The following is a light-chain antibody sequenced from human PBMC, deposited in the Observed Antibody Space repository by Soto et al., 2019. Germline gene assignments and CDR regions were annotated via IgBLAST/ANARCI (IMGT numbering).Light chain of an antibody. CDR3: SSYSISTAYL. Sequence: QSVLTQPASVSGSPGQSITISCTGTSSDVGGYDYVSWYQLHPGKAPKLMVFEVSKRHSGVSYRFSGSKSGNTASLTISGLQAEDEADYFCSSYSISTAYLFGTGTKLTVL. J-gene: IGLJ1*01. CDR2: EVS. V-gene: IGLV2-14*01. CDR1: SSDVGGYDY.